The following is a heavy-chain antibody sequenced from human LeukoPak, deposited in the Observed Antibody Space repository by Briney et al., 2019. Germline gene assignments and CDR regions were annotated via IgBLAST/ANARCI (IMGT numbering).Heavy chain of an antibody. CDR3: AKDIGYCSGGSCPDDAFDI. CDR2: ISWNSGSI. V-gene: IGHV3-9*01. CDR1: GFTFDDYA. Sequence: PGRSLRLSCAASGFTFDDYAMHWVRQAPGKGLEWVSGISWNSGSIGYADSVKGRFTISRDNAKNSLYLQVNSLRAEDTALYYCAKDIGYCSGGSCPDDAFDIWGQGTMVTVSS. J-gene: IGHJ3*02. D-gene: IGHD2-15*01.